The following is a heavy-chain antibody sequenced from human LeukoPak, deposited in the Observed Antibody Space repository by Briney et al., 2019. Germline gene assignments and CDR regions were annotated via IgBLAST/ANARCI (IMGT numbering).Heavy chain of an antibody. CDR2: ISYDGSNK. V-gene: IGHV3-30-3*02. CDR1: GFTFSSYA. J-gene: IGHJ5*02. D-gene: IGHD1-1*01. CDR3: AKPPSGTLNWFDP. Sequence: GGSLRLSCAASGFTFSSYAMHWVRQAPGKGLEWVAVISYDGSNKYYADSVKGRFTISRDNSKNTLYLQMNSLRAEDTAVYYCAKPPSGTLNWFDPWGQGTLVTVSS.